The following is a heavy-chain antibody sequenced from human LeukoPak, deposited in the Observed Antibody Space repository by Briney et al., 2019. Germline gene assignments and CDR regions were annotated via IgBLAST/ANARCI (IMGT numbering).Heavy chain of an antibody. CDR2: IYYSGST. V-gene: IGHV4-59*01. Sequence: SETLSLTCTVSGGSISSYYWSWIRQPPGKGPEWIGYIYYSGSTNYNPSLKSRVTISVDTSKNQFSLKLSSVTAADTAVYYCARDDDSSGYYGSRRYFQHWGQGTLVTVSS. CDR3: ARDDDSSGYYGSRRYFQH. CDR1: GGSISSYY. D-gene: IGHD3-22*01. J-gene: IGHJ1*01.